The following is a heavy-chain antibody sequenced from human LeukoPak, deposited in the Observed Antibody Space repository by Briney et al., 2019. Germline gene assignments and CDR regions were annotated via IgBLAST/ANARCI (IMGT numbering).Heavy chain of an antibody. V-gene: IGHV3-33*01. CDR2: IWYDGSNK. J-gene: IGHJ5*02. CDR3: VRDNLRS. Sequence: GGSLRLSCAASGFTFSSYGMHWVRQAPGKGLEWVALIWYDGSNKYYADSVRGRFTISRDNSKNTLYLQMDSLRAEDTALYYCVRDNLRSWGQGTLVTVSS. CDR1: GFTFSSYG.